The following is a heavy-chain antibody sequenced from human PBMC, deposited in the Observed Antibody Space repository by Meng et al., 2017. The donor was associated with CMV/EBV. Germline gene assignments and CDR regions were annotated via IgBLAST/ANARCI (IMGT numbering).Heavy chain of an antibody. Sequence: SYSMNWVRHAPGKGLEWVSSISSSSSYIYYADSVKGRFTISRDNAKNSLYLQMSSLRAEDTAVYYCARPLGYCSSTSCYGRVNWFDPWGQGTLVTVSS. V-gene: IGHV3-21*01. D-gene: IGHD2-2*01. CDR1: SYS. CDR2: ISSSSSYI. J-gene: IGHJ5*02. CDR3: ARPLGYCSSTSCYGRVNWFDP.